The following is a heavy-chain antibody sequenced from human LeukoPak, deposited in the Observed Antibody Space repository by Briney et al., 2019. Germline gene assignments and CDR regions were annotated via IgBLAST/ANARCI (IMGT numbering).Heavy chain of an antibody. CDR2: ISYDGSNK. CDR1: GFTFSSYA. CDR3: ARDVLGYCSGGSCYL. Sequence: GGSLRLSCAASGFTFSSYAMHWVRQAPGKGLEWVAVISYDGSNKYYADSVKGRFTISRDNSKNTLFLQMNSLRAEDTAVYYCARDVLGYCSGGSCYLWGQGTLVTVSS. J-gene: IGHJ4*02. D-gene: IGHD2-15*01. V-gene: IGHV3-30*04.